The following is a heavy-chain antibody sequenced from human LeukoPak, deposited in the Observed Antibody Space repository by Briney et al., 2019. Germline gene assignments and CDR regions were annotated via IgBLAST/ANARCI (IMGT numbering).Heavy chain of an antibody. D-gene: IGHD5-18*01. CDR2: ISGSGGST. CDR3: AKDRPRGTAMDY. J-gene: IGHJ4*02. Sequence: PGGSLRLSCAASGFTFSSYAMSWVRQAPGKGLDWVSAISGSGGSTYYADSVKGRFTIPRDNSKNTLYLQMNSLRAEDTAVYYCAKDRPRGTAMDYWGQGTLVTVSS. V-gene: IGHV3-23*01. CDR1: GFTFSSYA.